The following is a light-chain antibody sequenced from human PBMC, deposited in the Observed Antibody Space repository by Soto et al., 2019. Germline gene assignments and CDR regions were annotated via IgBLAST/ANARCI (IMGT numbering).Light chain of an antibody. CDR1: QLGDKY. J-gene: IGLJ2*01. CDR3: QAWDSTTVL. Sequence: SYELTQPPSVSVSPGQTASITCSGDQLGDKYTCWYQQKPGQSPVLVIYQDSKRPSGIPERFSGSNSGTTATLTISGTQPMDEGAYDCQAWDSTTVLFGGGTQLTVL. CDR2: QDS. V-gene: IGLV3-1*01.